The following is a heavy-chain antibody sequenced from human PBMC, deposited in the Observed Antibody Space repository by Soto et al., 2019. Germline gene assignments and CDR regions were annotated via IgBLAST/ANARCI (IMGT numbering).Heavy chain of an antibody. Sequence: QVQLVQSAAEVRKPGASVKVSCRASGYTFIRYGITWVRQAPGQGLEWMGWISSYNDYTEYAQRFQGRVTMTADTSTRTLHKELRNLRSDDTAVYYCARGGYYDYDWGKLNYYGLDVWGQGTAVTVSS. CDR2: ISSYNDYT. CDR3: ARGGYYDYDWGKLNYYGLDV. CDR1: GYTFIRYG. J-gene: IGHJ6*02. D-gene: IGHD3-16*01. V-gene: IGHV1-18*01.